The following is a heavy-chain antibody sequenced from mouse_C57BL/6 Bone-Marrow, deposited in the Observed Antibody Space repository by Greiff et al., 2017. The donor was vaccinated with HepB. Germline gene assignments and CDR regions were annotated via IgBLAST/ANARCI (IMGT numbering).Heavy chain of an antibody. J-gene: IGHJ2*01. D-gene: IGHD1-1*02. CDR1: GYTFTDYE. V-gene: IGHV1-15*01. Sequence: QVHVKQSGAELVRPGASVTLSCKASGYTFTDYEMHWVKQTPVHVLEWIGAIDPETGGTAYNQKFKGKAILTADKSSSTAYMELRSLTSEDSAVYYCTRRDGRYFDYWGQGTTLTVSS. CDR2: IDPETGGT. CDR3: TRRDGRYFDY.